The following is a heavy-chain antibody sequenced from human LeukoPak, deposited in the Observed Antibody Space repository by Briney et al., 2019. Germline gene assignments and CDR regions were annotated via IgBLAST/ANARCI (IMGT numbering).Heavy chain of an antibody. CDR2: ISSSSSTI. Sequence: GGSLRLSCAASGFTLSTYSMNWVRQAPGKGLEWVSFISSSSSTIYYADPVKGRFTISRDNAKNSLYLQMNSLRAEDTAVYYCARESWFDPWGQGTLVTVSS. J-gene: IGHJ5*02. CDR1: GFTLSTYS. V-gene: IGHV3-48*01. CDR3: ARESWFDP.